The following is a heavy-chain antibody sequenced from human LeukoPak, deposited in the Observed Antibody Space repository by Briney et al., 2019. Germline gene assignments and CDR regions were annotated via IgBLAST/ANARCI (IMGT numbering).Heavy chain of an antibody. V-gene: IGHV3-7*01. CDR1: GFTFSSYW. J-gene: IGHJ5*02. Sequence: PGGSLRLSCAASGFTFSSYWMSWVRQAPGKGLEGVANIKQDGSEKYYVDSVKGRFTIPRDNAKNSLYLQMNSLRAEDTAVYYCARDGPVVPAPSFDPWGQGTLVTVSS. D-gene: IGHD2-2*01. CDR2: IKQDGSEK. CDR3: ARDGPVVPAPSFDP.